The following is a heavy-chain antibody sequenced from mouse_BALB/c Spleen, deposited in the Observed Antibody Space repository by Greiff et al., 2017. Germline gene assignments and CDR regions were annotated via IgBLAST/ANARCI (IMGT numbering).Heavy chain of an antibody. CDR2: ISSGGST. Sequence: DVHLVESGGGLVKPGGSLKLSCAASGFTFSSYAMSWVRQTPEKRLEWVASISSGGSTYYPDSVKGRFTISRDNARNILYLQMSSLRSEDTAMYYCARGREIFDYWGQGTTLTVSS. CDR3: ARGREIFDY. V-gene: IGHV5-6-5*01. CDR1: GFTFSSYA. J-gene: IGHJ2*01.